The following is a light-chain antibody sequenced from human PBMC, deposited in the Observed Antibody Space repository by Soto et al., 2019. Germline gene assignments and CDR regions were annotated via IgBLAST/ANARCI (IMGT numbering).Light chain of an antibody. CDR1: QIVSGW. J-gene: IGKJ1*01. V-gene: IGKV1-5*01. CDR3: QLYVSSPTT. Sequence: DIQMTNSPSTLSASGGHTVTGTYRASQIVSGWLAWYQQKPGEVPKLLIYDASSLETGVPSRFSGTASRTDFSLTITRLVPEDFAVYYCQLYVSSPTTFGQGTKVDIK. CDR2: DAS.